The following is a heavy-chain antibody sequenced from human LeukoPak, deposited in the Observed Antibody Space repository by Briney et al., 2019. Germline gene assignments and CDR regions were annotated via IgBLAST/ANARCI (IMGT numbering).Heavy chain of an antibody. V-gene: IGHV1-18*01. D-gene: IGHD2-2*01. CDR2: ISGYNSHT. CDR1: GYTFTTYG. Sequence: ASVKVSCKASGYTFTTYGISWVRQAPGQGLEWMGWISGYNSHTNYAQKLQGRVTMTTDTSTSTAYMELRSLRSDDTAVYYCARVLCSSTSCYSSPWFDPWGQGTLVTVSS. CDR3: ARVLCSSTSCYSSPWFDP. J-gene: IGHJ5*02.